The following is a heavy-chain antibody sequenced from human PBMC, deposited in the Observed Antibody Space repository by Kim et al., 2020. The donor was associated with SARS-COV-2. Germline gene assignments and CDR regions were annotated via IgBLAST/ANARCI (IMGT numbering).Heavy chain of an antibody. CDR1: GDSVSSNSAA. Sequence: SQTLSLTCAISGDSVSSNSAAWNWIRQSPSRGLEWLGRTYYRSKWYNDYAVSVKSRITINPDTSKNQFSLQLNSVTPEDTAVYYCARDLTIAARYYYYYGMDVWGQGTTVTVSS. D-gene: IGHD2-15*01. J-gene: IGHJ6*02. V-gene: IGHV6-1*01. CDR3: ARDLTIAARYYYYYGMDV. CDR2: TYYRSKWYN.